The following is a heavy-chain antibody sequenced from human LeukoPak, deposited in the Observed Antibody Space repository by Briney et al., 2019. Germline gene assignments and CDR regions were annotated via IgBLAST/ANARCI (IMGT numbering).Heavy chain of an antibody. CDR3: ARDSGYSAFDY. CDR1: GIAFSSSW. V-gene: IGHV3-7*05. D-gene: IGHD5-12*01. Sequence: GGSLRLSCVASGIAFSSSWKALGRQAPGKGLEWVANMNPDGSTKNYVDSMRGRFTISRHNPQNSLYLQINCLRVDDTAVYYCARDSGYSAFDYWGQGTLVTVSS. CDR2: MNPDGSTK. J-gene: IGHJ4*02.